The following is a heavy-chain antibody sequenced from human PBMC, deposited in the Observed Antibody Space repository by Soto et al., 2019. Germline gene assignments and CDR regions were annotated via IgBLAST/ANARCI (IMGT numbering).Heavy chain of an antibody. Sequence: QVQLQESGPGLVKPSQTLSLTCTVSGGSISSSDYFWSWIRQPPGKGLEWIGYIYYSGITYYNPSLKSRVTMSVDTSKNQFSLKLSSVTAADTAVYYCARDIHHYFSGGSCYSWYFDSWGQGTLVTVSS. CDR3: ARDIHHYFSGGSCYSWYFDS. D-gene: IGHD2-15*01. CDR1: GGSISSSDYF. J-gene: IGHJ4*02. CDR2: IYYSGIT. V-gene: IGHV4-30-4*01.